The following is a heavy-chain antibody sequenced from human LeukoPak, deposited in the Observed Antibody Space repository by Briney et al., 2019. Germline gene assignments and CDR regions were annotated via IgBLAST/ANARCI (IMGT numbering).Heavy chain of an antibody. CDR1: GFTFSSYW. J-gene: IGHJ4*02. CDR2: SDGSST. V-gene: IGHV3-74*01. CDR3: ARGGDY. Sequence: GGSLRLSCAASGFTFSSYWMHWVRQAPGKGLVWVSRSDGSSTSYADSVKGRFTISRDNAKNTLYLQMNSLRAEHTAVYYCARGGDYWGQGTLVTVSS. D-gene: IGHD3-16*01.